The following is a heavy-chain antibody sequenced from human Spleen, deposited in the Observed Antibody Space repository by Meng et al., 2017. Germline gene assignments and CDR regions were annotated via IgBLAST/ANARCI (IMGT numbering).Heavy chain of an antibody. CDR1: GFSLSTSGVG. D-gene: IGHD3-10*01. Sequence: SGTTLVKPTQTLTLTCTFSGFSLSTSGVGVNGIRQPPGKALEWLALIYWNDDKRYSPSLKSSLTITKDTAKNQVVLTMTNMEPVDTATYYCAHPSLWSGDQYSFDYWGQGTLVTVSS. V-gene: IGHV2-5*01. J-gene: IGHJ4*02. CDR3: AHPSLWSGDQYSFDY. CDR2: IYWNDDK.